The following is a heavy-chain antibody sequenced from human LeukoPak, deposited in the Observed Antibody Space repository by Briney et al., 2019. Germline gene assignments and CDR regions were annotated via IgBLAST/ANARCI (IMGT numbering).Heavy chain of an antibody. CDR1: GYTFTNYG. Sequence: ASVKVSCKASGYTFTNYGISWVRQAPGQGLEWMGWISAYNGNTNYAQKLQGRVTMTTDTSTSTAYMELRSLTSDDTAVYYCARVGAYCTSTSCLDYWGQGTLITVSS. D-gene: IGHD2-2*01. V-gene: IGHV1-18*01. J-gene: IGHJ4*02. CDR2: ISAYNGNT. CDR3: ARVGAYCTSTSCLDY.